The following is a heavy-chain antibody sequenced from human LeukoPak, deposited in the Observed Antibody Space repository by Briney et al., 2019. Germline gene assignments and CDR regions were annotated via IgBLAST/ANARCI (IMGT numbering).Heavy chain of an antibody. J-gene: IGHJ6*02. CDR2: IKEDGSEK. CDR1: GFAFSSYW. Sequence: PWGSLRLSCAASGFAFSSYWMSWVRQAPGKGLEWVANIKEDGSEKYYVDSVKGRFTISRDNAKKSLFLQMNSLRVEDTAVYYCARGRNLAVWGQGTTVTVSS. V-gene: IGHV3-7*01. CDR3: ARGRNLAV.